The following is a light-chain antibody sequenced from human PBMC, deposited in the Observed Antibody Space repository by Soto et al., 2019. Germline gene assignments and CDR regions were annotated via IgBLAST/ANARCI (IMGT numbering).Light chain of an antibody. CDR3: QQLNSYLVT. V-gene: IGKV1-8*01. Sequence: IRMTHSASSLSASTLDRVTITFLASQGISSYLAWYQQKPGKAPKLLIYAASTLQSGVPSRFSGSGSGTDFTLTISCLQSEDFATYYCQQLNSYLVTFGQGTRLEIK. CDR2: AAS. J-gene: IGKJ5*01. CDR1: QGISSY.